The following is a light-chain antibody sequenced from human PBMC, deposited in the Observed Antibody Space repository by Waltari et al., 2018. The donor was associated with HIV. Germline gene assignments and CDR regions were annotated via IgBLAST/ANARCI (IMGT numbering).Light chain of an antibody. Sequence: DIVMTQTPLSSSVTLGQPASIPCRSSQSHVHSDGDTYLSWLHQRPGQPPRLLIYKTSNRFSGVPDRFSGSGAGTEFTLKISRVEAEDVGVYYCRQTTQFPQTFGQGTKVEIK. CDR1: QSHVHSDGDTY. J-gene: IGKJ1*01. CDR2: KTS. V-gene: IGKV2-24*01. CDR3: RQTTQFPQT.